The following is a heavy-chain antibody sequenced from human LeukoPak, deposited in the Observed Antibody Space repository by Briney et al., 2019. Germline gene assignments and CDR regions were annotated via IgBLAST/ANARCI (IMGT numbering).Heavy chain of an antibody. CDR1: GFIFRNYA. D-gene: IGHD6-25*01. CDR3: ARPHVRAAAHAFDI. J-gene: IGHJ3*02. Sequence: PGGSLRLSCVASGFIFRNYAIHWVRQAPGKGLEWVAVISYDGSNSYYANSVKGRFTVSRDNSKNTLSLQMSSLRPEDTAVYYCARPHVRAAAHAFDIWGQGTMVTVSS. V-gene: IGHV3-30-3*01. CDR2: ISYDGSNS.